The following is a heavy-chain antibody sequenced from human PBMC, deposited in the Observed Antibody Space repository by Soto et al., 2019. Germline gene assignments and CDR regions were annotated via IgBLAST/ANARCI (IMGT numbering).Heavy chain of an antibody. CDR1: GGSISSGDYY. CDR3: ARVSPSCTNGVCRYYFDY. Sequence: SETLSLTCTVSGGSISSGDYYWSWIRQPPGKGLEWIGYIYYSGSTYYNPSLKSRVTISVDTSKNQFSLKLSSVTAADTAVYYCARVSPSCTNGVCRYYFDYWGQGTPVTVSS. V-gene: IGHV4-30-4*01. CDR2: IYYSGST. D-gene: IGHD2-8*01. J-gene: IGHJ4*02.